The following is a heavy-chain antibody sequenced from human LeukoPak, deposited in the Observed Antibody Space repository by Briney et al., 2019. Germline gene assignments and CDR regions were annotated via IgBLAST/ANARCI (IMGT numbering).Heavy chain of an antibody. CDR1: GGSISSSRYY. V-gene: IGHV4-39*01. CDR3: ASLFGVVIGGYYFDY. J-gene: IGHJ4*02. D-gene: IGHD3-3*01. Sequence: SETLSLTCTVSGGSISSSRYYWGWIRQPPGKGLEWIGSIYYSGSTFYNPSLKSRVTISVDTSKNQFSLKLSSVTAADTAVYYCASLFGVVIGGYYFDYWGQGTLVTVSS. CDR2: IYYSGST.